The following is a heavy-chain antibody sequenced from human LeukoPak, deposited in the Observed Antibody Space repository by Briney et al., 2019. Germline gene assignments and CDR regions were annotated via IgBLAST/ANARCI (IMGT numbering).Heavy chain of an antibody. V-gene: IGHV3-23*01. CDR1: GFTFNNYA. CDR2: ISDSGGIT. D-gene: IGHD1-26*01. J-gene: IGHJ4*02. Sequence: GSLRLSCAASGFTFNNYAMTWVRQAAGKGLEWVSGISDSGGITSYADSVKGRFTISRDNSKRTLYLQMSTLRADDTAVYYCARGSSGRYYSPHYWGQGTLVTVSS. CDR3: ARGSSGRYYSPHY.